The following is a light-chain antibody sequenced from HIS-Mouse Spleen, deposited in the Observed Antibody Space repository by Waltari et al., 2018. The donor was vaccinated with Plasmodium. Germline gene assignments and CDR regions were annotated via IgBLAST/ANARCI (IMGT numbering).Light chain of an antibody. CDR1: SSDVGSYNL. CDR3: CAYAGSSTFVV. Sequence: QSALTQPASVSGSPGQSITISCTGTSSDVGSYNLVSWYQQTQGNATKFRNYEGIKRTSGVSNRFFGSKSGNTAYLAIAGLQAEYEADYYCCAYAGSSTFVVFGGGTKLTVL. V-gene: IGLV2-23*03. J-gene: IGLJ2*01. CDR2: EGI.